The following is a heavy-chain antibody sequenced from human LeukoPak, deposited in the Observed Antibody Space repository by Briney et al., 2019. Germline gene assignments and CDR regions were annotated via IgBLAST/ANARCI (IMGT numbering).Heavy chain of an antibody. D-gene: IGHD6-6*01. CDR2: IYYSGST. CDR3: ARVLRAACPFDY. V-gene: IGHV4-31*03. J-gene: IGHJ4*02. Sequence: SETLSLTCTVSGGSISSGGYYWSWIRQHPGKGLEWIGYIYYSGSTYYNPSLKSRVTISVDTSKNQFSLKLSSVTAADTAVYYCARVLRAACPFDYWGQGTLVTVSS. CDR1: GGSISSGGYY.